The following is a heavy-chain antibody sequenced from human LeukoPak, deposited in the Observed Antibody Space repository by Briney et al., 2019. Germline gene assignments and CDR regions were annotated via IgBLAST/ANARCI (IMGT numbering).Heavy chain of an antibody. CDR3: AGVMVVAGNGGYFLY. Sequence: SVKASCKASGGSLTSFALKWVRQTPGQGLEWMGGIIPIFGSTNYAQKFQVRVTNTANESTNTAYMELSSLRSEDTGVYYCAGVMVVAGNGGYFLYWGQGTLVTVSS. J-gene: IGHJ1*01. CDR1: GGSLTSFA. V-gene: IGHV1-69*13. CDR2: IIPIFGST. D-gene: IGHD2-15*01.